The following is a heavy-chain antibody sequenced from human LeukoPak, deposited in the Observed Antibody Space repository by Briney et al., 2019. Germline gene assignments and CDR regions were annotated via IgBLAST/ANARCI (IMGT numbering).Heavy chain of an antibody. D-gene: IGHD3-22*01. CDR1: GGSISSSSYS. Sequence: SETLSLTCTVSGGSISSSSYSWGWIRQPPGKGLEWIGSIYYSGSTYYNPSLKSRVTISVDTSKNQFSLKLSSVTAADTAVYYCARVSYYYDSSGPRAIDAFDIWGQGTMVTVSS. CDR2: IYYSGST. CDR3: ARVSYYYDSSGPRAIDAFDI. J-gene: IGHJ3*02. V-gene: IGHV4-39*07.